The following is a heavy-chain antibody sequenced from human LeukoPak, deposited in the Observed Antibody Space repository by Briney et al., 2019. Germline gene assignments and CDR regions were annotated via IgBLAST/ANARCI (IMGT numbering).Heavy chain of an antibody. Sequence: GGSLRLSCAASGFTFSGYSMNWVRQAPGKGLEWVSSISSSSSYIYYADSVKGRFTISRDNAKNSLYLQMNSLRAEDTAVYYCARDIAAADLNAFDIWGQGTMVTVSS. CDR2: ISSSSSYI. D-gene: IGHD6-13*01. CDR1: GFTFSGYS. V-gene: IGHV3-21*01. CDR3: ARDIAAADLNAFDI. J-gene: IGHJ3*02.